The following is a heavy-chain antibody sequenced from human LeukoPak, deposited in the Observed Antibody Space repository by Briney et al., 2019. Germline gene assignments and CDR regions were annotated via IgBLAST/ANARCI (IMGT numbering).Heavy chain of an antibody. CDR1: GFTFSSYS. Sequence: PGGSLRLSCAASGFTFSSYSMNWVRQAPGKGLEWVSYISSSSSTIYYADSVKGRFTISRDNAKNSLYLQMNSLRAEDTAVYYCAKAGQSITMIVVVHNKIDYWGQGTLVTVSS. V-gene: IGHV3-48*01. CDR2: ISSSSSTI. CDR3: AKAGQSITMIVVVHNKIDY. J-gene: IGHJ4*02. D-gene: IGHD3-22*01.